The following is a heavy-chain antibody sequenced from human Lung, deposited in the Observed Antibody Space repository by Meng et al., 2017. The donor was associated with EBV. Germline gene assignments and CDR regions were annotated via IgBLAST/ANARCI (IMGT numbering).Heavy chain of an antibody. CDR2: ITNTGGGT. D-gene: IGHD4-17*01. CDR3: AKESGTYDYFDY. J-gene: IGHJ4*02. V-gene: IGHV3-23*04. CDR1: GFTFSTYA. Sequence: EGHGVESGGGLIKPGGSLRLSCAASGFTFSTYAMTWVRQAPGKGLEWVSGITNTGGGTYYADSVKGWFTISRDTSKNTLYLQMTSLGAEDTAVYYCAKESGTYDYFDYWGQGTLVTVSS.